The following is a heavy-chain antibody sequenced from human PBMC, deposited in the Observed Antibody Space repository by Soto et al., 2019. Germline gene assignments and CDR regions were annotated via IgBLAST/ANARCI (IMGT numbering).Heavy chain of an antibody. CDR2: IYYTGTT. Sequence: SETLSLTCTVSGVSISSSYWSWIRQSPGTGLEWIGYIYYTGTTNYNPSLKRRVTISLDTAKNQFSLNVNSLTTADTAVYCCARGGNRYSNTASGVGGFDFWGQGTLVTVSS. CDR3: ARGGNRYSNTASGVGGFDF. CDR1: GVSISSSY. J-gene: IGHJ4*02. D-gene: IGHD5-12*01. V-gene: IGHV4-59*01.